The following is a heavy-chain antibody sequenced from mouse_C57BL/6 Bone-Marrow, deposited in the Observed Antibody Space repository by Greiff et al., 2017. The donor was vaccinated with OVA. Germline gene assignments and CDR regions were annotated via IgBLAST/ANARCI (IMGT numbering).Heavy chain of an antibody. Sequence: VQLQQSGAELVRPGASVTLSCKASGYTFTDYEMHWVKQTPVHGLEWIGAIDPETGGTAYNQKFKGKAILTADKSSSTAYMELRSLTSDDSAGYYCTRWRLRPAMDYWGKGTSVTVSS. J-gene: IGHJ4*01. CDR2: IDPETGGT. CDR3: TRWRLRPAMDY. CDR1: GYTFTDYE. V-gene: IGHV1-15*01. D-gene: IGHD2-4*01.